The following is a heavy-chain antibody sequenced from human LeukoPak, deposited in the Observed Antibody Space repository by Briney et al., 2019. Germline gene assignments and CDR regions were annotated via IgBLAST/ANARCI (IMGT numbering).Heavy chain of an antibody. D-gene: IGHD3-3*01. J-gene: IGHJ4*02. CDR3: AKGFRLSVFGVVIIEYYFDY. Sequence: GGSLRLSCAASGFTFSSYSMNWVRQAPGKGLEWVSYISSSSSTIYYADSVKGRFTISRDNSKNTLYLQMNSLRAEDTAVYYCAKGFRLSVFGVVIIEYYFDYWGQGTLVTVSS. CDR2: ISSSSSTI. CDR1: GFTFSSYS. V-gene: IGHV3-48*01.